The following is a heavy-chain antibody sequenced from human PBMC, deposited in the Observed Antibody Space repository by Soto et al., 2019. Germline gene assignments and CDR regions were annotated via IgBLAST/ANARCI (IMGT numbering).Heavy chain of an antibody. CDR1: GFTFSSYA. CDR2: ISGSGGST. J-gene: IGHJ4*02. Sequence: GGSLRLSCAASGFTFSSYAMSWVRQAPGKGLEWVSAISGSGGSTYYADSVKGRFTISRDNSKNTLYLQMNSLRAEDTAVYYCVTGITMVRGVINLPTFDYWGQGTLVTVSS. V-gene: IGHV3-23*01. CDR3: VTGITMVRGVINLPTFDY. D-gene: IGHD3-10*01.